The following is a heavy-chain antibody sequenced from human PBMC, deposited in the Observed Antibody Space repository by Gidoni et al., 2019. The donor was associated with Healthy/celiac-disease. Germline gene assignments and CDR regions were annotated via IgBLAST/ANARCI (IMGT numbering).Heavy chain of an antibody. J-gene: IGHJ3*02. V-gene: IGHV1-46*01. CDR3: ARSGQISAAAGDDAFDI. D-gene: IGHD6-13*01. CDR1: GYTFTSYY. CDR2: INPSGGST. Sequence: QVQLVQSGAEVKKPGASVKGSCKASGYTFTSYYMHWVRQAPGQGLEWMGIINPSGGSTSYAQKFQGRVTMTRDTSTSTVYMELSSLRSEDTAVYYCARSGQISAAAGDDAFDIWGQGTMVTVSS.